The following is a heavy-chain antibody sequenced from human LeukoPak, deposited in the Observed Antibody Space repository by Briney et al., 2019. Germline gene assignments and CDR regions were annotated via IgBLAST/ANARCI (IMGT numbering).Heavy chain of an antibody. D-gene: IGHD1-20*01. Sequence: SGTLSLICAVSGDSISTDNWWSWVRQPPGEGLEWIGEIYHSGTTTYNPSLMSRGTVSLDKSKNQFSLRLTSVTAADTAVYYCARRITGVLAPFKSWGQGSLVTVFS. CDR3: ARRITGVLAPFKS. V-gene: IGHV4-4*02. J-gene: IGHJ4*02. CDR1: GDSISTDNW. CDR2: IYHSGTT.